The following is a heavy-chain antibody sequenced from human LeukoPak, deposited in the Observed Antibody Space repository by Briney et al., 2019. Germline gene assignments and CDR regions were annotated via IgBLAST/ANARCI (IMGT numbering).Heavy chain of an antibody. CDR3: ASDIVVVPAAVGNWFDP. CDR2: IDPNSGGT. D-gene: IGHD2-2*01. V-gene: IGHV1-2*02. CDR1: GYTFTGYY. Sequence: ASVKVSCKASGYTFTGYYMHWVRQAPGQGLEWMGWIDPNSGGTNYAQKFQGRVTITRDTSISTAYMELSRLRSDDTAVYYCASDIVVVPAAVGNWFDPWGQGTLVTVSS. J-gene: IGHJ5*02.